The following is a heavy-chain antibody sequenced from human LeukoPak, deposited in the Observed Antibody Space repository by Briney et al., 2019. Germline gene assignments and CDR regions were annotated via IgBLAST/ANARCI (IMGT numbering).Heavy chain of an antibody. D-gene: IGHD3-22*01. CDR1: GLTFSSYE. Sequence: DPGGSLRLSCAASGLTFSSYEMNWVRQAPGKGVKWVSYISSSGSTIYYADSVKGRFTISRDNAKNSLYLQMNSLRAEDTAVYYCARSSGYYYFDFDYWGQGTLVTVSS. V-gene: IGHV3-48*03. J-gene: IGHJ4*02. CDR3: ARSSGYYYFDFDY. CDR2: ISSSGSTI.